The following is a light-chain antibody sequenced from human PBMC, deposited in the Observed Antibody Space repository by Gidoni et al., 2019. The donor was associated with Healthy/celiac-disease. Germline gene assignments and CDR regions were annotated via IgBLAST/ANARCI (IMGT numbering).Light chain of an antibody. Sequence: QSVFTQPPSVSAAPGQKVTISCSGSSSNIGNNYVSWYQQLPGTAPKLLIYDRFSGAKSGTSATLGITGLQTGDEADYYCGTWDSSLSAWVFGGGTKLTVL. V-gene: IGLV1-51*01. CDR3: GTWDSSLSAWV. J-gene: IGLJ3*02. CDR1: SSNIGNNY.